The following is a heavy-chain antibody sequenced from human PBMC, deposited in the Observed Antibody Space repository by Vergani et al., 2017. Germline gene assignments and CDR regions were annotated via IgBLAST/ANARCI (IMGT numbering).Heavy chain of an antibody. CDR2: INAGNGNT. D-gene: IGHD3-22*01. J-gene: IGHJ4*02. CDR3: ARAHYYDSSGYEGFDY. Sequence: QVQLVQSGAEVKKPGASVKVSCKASGYTFTSYAMHWVRQAPGQRLEWMGWINAGNGNTKYSQKFQGRVTITRDTSASTAYMELSSLRSEDTAVYYCARAHYYDSSGYEGFDYWGQGTLVTVSS. CDR1: GYTFTSYA. V-gene: IGHV1-3*01.